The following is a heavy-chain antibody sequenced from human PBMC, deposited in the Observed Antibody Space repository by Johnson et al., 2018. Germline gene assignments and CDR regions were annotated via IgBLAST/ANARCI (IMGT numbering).Heavy chain of an antibody. D-gene: IGHD2-21*01. CDR3: ARDLHTCGRDWSYYMAV. V-gene: IGHV3-30-3*01. J-gene: IGHJ6*03. CDR1: GFTFSSYA. Sequence: QVQLVESGGGVVQPGRSLRLSCAASGFTFSSYAMHWVRQAPGKGLEWVAVISYDGSNKYYADSVKGRFTISRDNSKNTLYLQMNSLRAGDTAVYYLARDLHTCGRDWSYYMAVWGKGDTVTVSS. CDR2: ISYDGSNK.